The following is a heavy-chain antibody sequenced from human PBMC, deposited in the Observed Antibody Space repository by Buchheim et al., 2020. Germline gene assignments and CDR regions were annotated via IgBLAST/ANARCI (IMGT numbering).Heavy chain of an antibody. CDR2: IKQDGSEK. V-gene: IGHV3-7*01. J-gene: IGHJ4*02. Sequence: EVQLLESGGGLVQPGGSLRLSCAASGFTFSTSWMSWVRQAPGKGLEWVANIKQDGSEKYYVDSVKGRFTISRDNAKKSLYLQMNSLRAEDTAVYYCARVGSGYYQYYFDYWGQGTL. CDR1: GFTFSTSW. D-gene: IGHD3-22*01. CDR3: ARVGSGYYQYYFDY.